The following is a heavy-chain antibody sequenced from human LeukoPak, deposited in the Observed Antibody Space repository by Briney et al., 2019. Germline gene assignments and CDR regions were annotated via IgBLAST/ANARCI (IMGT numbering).Heavy chain of an antibody. Sequence: GGSLRLSCAASGFTFSSYGMHWVRQAPGKGLEWVAVISYDGSNKYYADSVKGRFTISRDNSKNTLYLQMNSLRAEDTAVYYCAKSYYDSSGYYYFDYWGQGTLVTVSS. CDR3: AKSYYDSSGYYYFDY. V-gene: IGHV3-30*18. D-gene: IGHD3-22*01. CDR1: GFTFSSYG. J-gene: IGHJ4*02. CDR2: ISYDGSNK.